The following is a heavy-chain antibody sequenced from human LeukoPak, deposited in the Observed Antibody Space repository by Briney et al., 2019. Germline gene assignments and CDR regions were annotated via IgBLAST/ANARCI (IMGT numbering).Heavy chain of an antibody. CDR1: GSIFSNDA. D-gene: IGHD1-14*01. CDR2: IWFDGSNK. CDR3: VRDPSGSGFAFDS. Sequence: PGGSLRLSCAASGSIFSNDAMHWVRQAPGKGLEWVAFIWFDGSNKHYADSVKGRFTISRDNSEDTLYLQMNSLRAEDTAVYYRVRDPSGSGFAFDSWGQGALVTVSS. V-gene: IGHV3-33*01. J-gene: IGHJ4*02.